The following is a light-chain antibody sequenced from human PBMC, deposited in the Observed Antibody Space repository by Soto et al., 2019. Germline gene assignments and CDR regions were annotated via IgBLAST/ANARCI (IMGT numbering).Light chain of an antibody. V-gene: IGLV2-14*01. CDR1: SSDIGTYNY. J-gene: IGLJ1*01. Sequence: ALTQPASVSGSPGQSITIYCTGTSSDIGTYNYVSWNQQHPGKAPKVIIYEVSNRPSGVSNRFSGSKSGNTASLTISGLQAEDEADYYCSSYTSSNTLVFGTWTKGTVL. CDR3: SSYTSSNTLV. CDR2: EVS.